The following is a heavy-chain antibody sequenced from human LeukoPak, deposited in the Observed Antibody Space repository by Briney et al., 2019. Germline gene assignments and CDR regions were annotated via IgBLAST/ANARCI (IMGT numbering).Heavy chain of an antibody. CDR3: ARYGDYEDPHYFDY. V-gene: IGHV4-34*01. CDR1: GFTFSSYS. Sequence: GSLRLSCAASGFTFSSYSMNWVRQPPGKGLEWIGEINHSGSTNYNPSLKSRVTISVDTSKNQFSLKLSSVTAADTAVYYCARYGDYEDPHYFDYWGQGTLVTVSS. D-gene: IGHD4-17*01. J-gene: IGHJ4*02. CDR2: INHSGST.